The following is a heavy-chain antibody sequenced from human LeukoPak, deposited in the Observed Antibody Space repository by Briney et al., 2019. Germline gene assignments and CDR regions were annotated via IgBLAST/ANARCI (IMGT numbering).Heavy chain of an antibody. CDR3: AKELDDRSYWGFNYYYYYGMDV. D-gene: IGHD3-10*01. CDR2: ISGSGGST. J-gene: IGHJ6*02. V-gene: IGHV3-23*01. CDR1: GFTFSSYA. Sequence: GGSLRLSCAASGFTFSSYAMSWVRQAPGKGLEWVSAISGSGGSTYYADSVKGRFTISRDNSKNTLYLQMNSLRAEDTAVYYCAKELDDRSYWGFNYYYYYGMDVWGQGTTVTVSS.